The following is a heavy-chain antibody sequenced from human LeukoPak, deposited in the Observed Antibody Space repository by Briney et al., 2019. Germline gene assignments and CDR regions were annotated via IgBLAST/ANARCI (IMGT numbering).Heavy chain of an antibody. CDR3: AREGYYYYMDV. Sequence: SETLSLTCTVSGGSISTSSYYWGWIRQPPGKGLDYIGNIYYSGSTYYNPSLKSRVTMSVDTSKNQFSLKLSSVTAADTALYYCAREGYYYYMDVWGKGTTVTISS. V-gene: IGHV4-39*07. CDR2: IYYSGST. J-gene: IGHJ6*03. CDR1: GGSISTSSYY.